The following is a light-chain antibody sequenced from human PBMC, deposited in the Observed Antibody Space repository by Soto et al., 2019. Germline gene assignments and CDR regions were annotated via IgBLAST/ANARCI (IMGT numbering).Light chain of an antibody. CDR2: EVT. J-gene: IGLJ3*02. CDR1: NSDVGGHNY. CDR3: SSYTRANTLM. V-gene: IGLV2-14*01. Sequence: QSVLAQPASVSGSPGQSITISCTGTNSDVGGHNYVSWYQRHPGKTPKLLIYEVTIRPSGVSDRFSGSKSGNTASLTISGLQAEDEDDYFCSSYTRANTLMFGGGSKLTVL.